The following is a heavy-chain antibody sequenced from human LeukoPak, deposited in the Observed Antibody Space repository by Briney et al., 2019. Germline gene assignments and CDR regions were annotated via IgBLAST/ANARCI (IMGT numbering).Heavy chain of an antibody. J-gene: IGHJ4*02. Sequence: ASVNVSCKASGGTFSSYAISWVRQAPGQGLEWMGGIIPIFGTANYAQKFQGRVTITEDESTSTAYMELSSMRSEDTAVYYCARAGSITGTDFDYWGQGTLVTVSS. CDR2: IIPIFGTA. CDR3: ARAGSITGTDFDY. V-gene: IGHV1-69*13. CDR1: GGTFSSYA. D-gene: IGHD1-20*01.